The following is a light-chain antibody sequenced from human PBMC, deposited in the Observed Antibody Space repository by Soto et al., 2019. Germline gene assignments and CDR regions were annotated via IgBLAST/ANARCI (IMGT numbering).Light chain of an antibody. CDR2: EVY. J-gene: IGLJ3*02. CDR3: ASYTSAVTWV. Sequence: QSALTQPASVSGSPGQSITISCTGTTSDIGNHIYVSWYQQYPGKGPRLIISEVYNRPSGVSHRFSGSNSGNTASLTISGLQPADEADYYCASYTSAVTWVFGGGTKLTVL. CDR1: TSDIGNHIY. V-gene: IGLV2-14*01.